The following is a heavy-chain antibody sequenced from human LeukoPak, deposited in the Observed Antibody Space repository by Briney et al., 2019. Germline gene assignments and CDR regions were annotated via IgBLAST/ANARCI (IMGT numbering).Heavy chain of an antibody. CDR2: INEDGSVK. CDR1: GFTFSSYA. J-gene: IGHJ3*02. Sequence: PGGSLRLSCAASGFTFSSYAMHWVRQASGEGLEWLGNINEDGSVKNYVGSVKGRFTISRDNAKNSLYLQMNSLGAEDTAVYFCARDSAYNAFDIWGQGTRVTVSS. V-gene: IGHV3-7*01. D-gene: IGHD5-12*01. CDR3: ARDSAYNAFDI.